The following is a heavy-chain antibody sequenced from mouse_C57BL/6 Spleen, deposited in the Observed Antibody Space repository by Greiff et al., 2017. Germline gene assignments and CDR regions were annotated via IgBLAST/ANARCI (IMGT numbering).Heavy chain of an antibody. CDR3: TRVDGYYRAMDY. V-gene: IGHV5-9-1*02. Sequence: EVQLVESGEGLVKPGGSLKLSCAASGFTFSSYAMSWVRQTPEKRLEWVAYISSGGDYIYYADTVKGRFTISRDNARNTLYLQMSSLKSEDTAMYYCTRVDGYYRAMDYWGQGTSVTVSS. CDR1: GFTFSSYA. CDR2: ISSGGDYI. D-gene: IGHD2-3*01. J-gene: IGHJ4*01.